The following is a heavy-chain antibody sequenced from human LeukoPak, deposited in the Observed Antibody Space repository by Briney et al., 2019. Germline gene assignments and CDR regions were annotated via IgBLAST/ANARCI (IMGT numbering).Heavy chain of an antibody. CDR1: GGSISSYY. Sequence: PSETLSLTCTVSGGSISSYYWSWIRQPPGKGLEWIGYIYYSGSTNYNPSLKSRVTISVDTSKNQFSLKLSSVTAADTAVYYCARQGARKRYSGSSGGLFDYWGQGTLVTVSS. J-gene: IGHJ4*02. CDR2: IYYSGST. CDR3: ARQGARKRYSGSSGGLFDY. D-gene: IGHD1-26*01. V-gene: IGHV4-59*08.